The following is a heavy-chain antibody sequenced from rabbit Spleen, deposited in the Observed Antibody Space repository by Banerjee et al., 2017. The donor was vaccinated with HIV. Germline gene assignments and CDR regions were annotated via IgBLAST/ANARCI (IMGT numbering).Heavy chain of an antibody. Sequence: QEQLVESGGGLVQPEGSLTLTCTASGFSFSGNYYMCWVRQAPGKGLEWIACIYAGSSSTWYASWAKGRFTISKSTSLNTVTLQMTSLTAADTATYFCAREFATFDYLHLWGPGTLVTVS. CDR3: AREFATFDYLHL. J-gene: IGHJ4*01. CDR2: IYAGSSST. V-gene: IGHV1S43*01. D-gene: IGHD2-1*01. CDR1: GFSFSGNYY.